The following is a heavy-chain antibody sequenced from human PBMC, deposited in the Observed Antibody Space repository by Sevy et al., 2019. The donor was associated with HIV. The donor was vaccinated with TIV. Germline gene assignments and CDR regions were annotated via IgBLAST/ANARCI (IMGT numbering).Heavy chain of an antibody. Sequence: GGSLRLSCAASGLSFRSYELNWVRQAPGKGLQWISYISTGGGTTFYADSVKGRFTISRDNAKNSVFLQMNSLRAEDTAVYFCATSRRDYYNYYFDYWGHGTLVTVSS. J-gene: IGHJ4*01. D-gene: IGHD3-22*01. CDR2: ISTGGGTT. V-gene: IGHV3-48*03. CDR1: GLSFRSYE. CDR3: ATSRRDYYNYYFDY.